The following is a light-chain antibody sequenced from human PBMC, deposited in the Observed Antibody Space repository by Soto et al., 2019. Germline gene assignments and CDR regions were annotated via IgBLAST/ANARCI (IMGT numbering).Light chain of an antibody. J-gene: IGKJ4*01. CDR3: QHYVDWPLT. V-gene: IGKV3-15*01. CDR2: AAS. CDR1: QGIGNT. Sequence: EIVITQSPATLSVSPGEGATPSCRASQGIGNTLAWYQQKPGQTPRLLIYAASIRATGVPARFSGSGSGTDFTLIINSLQSEDFAVYYCQHYVDWPLTFGGGTKVDIK.